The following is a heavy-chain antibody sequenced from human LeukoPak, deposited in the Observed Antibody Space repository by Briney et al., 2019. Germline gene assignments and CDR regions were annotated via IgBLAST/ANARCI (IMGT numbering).Heavy chain of an antibody. J-gene: IGHJ4*02. D-gene: IGHD1-26*01. CDR1: GYTFTGYY. CDR2: INPNSGGT. V-gene: IGHV1-2*02. Sequence: ASVKGSCKASGYTFTGYYMHWVRQAPGLGLEWMGWINPNSGGTNYAQKFQGRVTMTRDTSISTAYMELSRLRSDDTAMYYCARDRTGVGATVDYWGQGTLVTVSS. CDR3: ARDRTGVGATVDY.